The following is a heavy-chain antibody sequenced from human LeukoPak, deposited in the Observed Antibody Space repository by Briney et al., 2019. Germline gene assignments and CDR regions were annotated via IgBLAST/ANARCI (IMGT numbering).Heavy chain of an antibody. J-gene: IGHJ6*03. Sequence: ASVKVSCKASGYTFTGYYMHWVRQAPGQGLEWMGWINPNSGGTNYAQKFQGRVTMTRDTSISTAYMELSRLRSDDTAVYYCARDRYDSSVYSLFYYYYYNTDVGGKGPTVTIS. CDR2: INPNSGGT. D-gene: IGHD3-22*01. V-gene: IGHV1-2*02. CDR3: ARDRYDSSVYSLFYYYYYNTDV. CDR1: GYTFTGYY.